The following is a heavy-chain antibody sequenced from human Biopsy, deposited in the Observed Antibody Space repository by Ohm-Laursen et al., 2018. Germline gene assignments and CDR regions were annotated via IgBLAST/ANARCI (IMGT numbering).Heavy chain of an antibody. V-gene: IGHV3-30*18. CDR2: ITHDGSKT. CDR1: GFTFSSYE. J-gene: IGHJ4*02. Sequence: SLRLSCSASGFTFSSYEMNWVRQAPGKGLEWVAIITHDGSKTYYADSVEGRFTISRDQFKSTVYLQLNSLRTEDTAIYYCTKERRGWYSERWGQGTLVTVSS. CDR3: TKERRGWYSER. D-gene: IGHD6-19*01.